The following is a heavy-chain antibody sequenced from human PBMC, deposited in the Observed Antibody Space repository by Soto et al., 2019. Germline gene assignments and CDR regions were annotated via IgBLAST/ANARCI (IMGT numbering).Heavy chain of an antibody. CDR2: IIPIFGTA. CDR3: ARDQPLGYCSSTSCYTRFDP. J-gene: IGHJ5*02. Sequence: QVQLVQSGAEVKKPGSSVKVSCKASGGTFSSYAISWVRQAPGQGLEWMGGIIPIFGTANYAQKFQGRVTITADKSTSTAYMELSSLRSEDTAVYYCARDQPLGYCSSTSCYTRFDPWGQGSRVTVSS. V-gene: IGHV1-69*06. CDR1: GGTFSSYA. D-gene: IGHD2-2*01.